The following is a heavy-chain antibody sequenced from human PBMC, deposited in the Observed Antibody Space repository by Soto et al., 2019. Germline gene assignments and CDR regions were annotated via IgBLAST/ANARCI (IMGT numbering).Heavy chain of an antibody. J-gene: IGHJ4*02. Sequence: KTWETLSLTCTVSGGSMSSNYWTWIRQSPGKGLEWIGYIYYTGSTKYNPSLKSRVTISLDTSKNQFSLRLTSVTSADTAVYYCARGGRYGDFFDYWGQGAQVTVSS. D-gene: IGHD4-17*01. V-gene: IGHV4-59*01. CDR1: GGSMSSNY. CDR2: IYYTGST. CDR3: ARGGRYGDFFDY.